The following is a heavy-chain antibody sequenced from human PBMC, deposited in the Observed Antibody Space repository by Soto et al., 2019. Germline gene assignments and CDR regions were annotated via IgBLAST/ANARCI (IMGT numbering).Heavy chain of an antibody. D-gene: IGHD2-15*01. J-gene: IGHJ5*02. CDR3: ARQDRVVVEGRWFDP. V-gene: IGHV4-30-4*01. Sequence: SETLSLTCSVSGGSISSGYYYWSWIRQPPGKGLEWIGNIYYSGNTYYNPSLKSRLIISVDKSKNQFSLNLTSVTAADTAVYYCARQDRVVVEGRWFDPWGQGTLVTVSS. CDR2: IYYSGNT. CDR1: GGSISSGYYY.